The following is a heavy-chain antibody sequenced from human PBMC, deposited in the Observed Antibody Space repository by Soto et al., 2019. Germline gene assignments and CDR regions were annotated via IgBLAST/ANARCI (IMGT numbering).Heavy chain of an antibody. J-gene: IGHJ3*02. CDR1: GFTFSFYG. CDR2: ISYDGSNK. D-gene: IGHD7-27*01. CDR3: AKDLGHGGRGAFDI. V-gene: IGHV3-30*18. Sequence: QVQLVESGGGVVQPGRSLRLSCAASGFTFSFYGMHWVRQAPGKGLEWVAVISYDGSNKYYADSVKGRFTISRDNYKNPLHLQMSSLSAEDTAVYYCAKDLGHGGRGAFDIWGQGTMVTVSS.